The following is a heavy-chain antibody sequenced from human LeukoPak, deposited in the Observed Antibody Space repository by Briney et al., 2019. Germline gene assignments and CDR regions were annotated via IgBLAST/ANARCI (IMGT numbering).Heavy chain of an antibody. Sequence: GGSLRLSCTASGFTFSTYWINWVRQSPGKGLVWVALINGDGSTTTHADSVKGRFTISRDNAKNTAYLQMNSLRDEDTAVYFCARDYAGSPDYWGQGTQVTVSA. J-gene: IGHJ4*02. CDR1: GFTFSTYW. D-gene: IGHD3-10*01. V-gene: IGHV3-74*03. CDR3: ARDYAGSPDY. CDR2: INGDGSTT.